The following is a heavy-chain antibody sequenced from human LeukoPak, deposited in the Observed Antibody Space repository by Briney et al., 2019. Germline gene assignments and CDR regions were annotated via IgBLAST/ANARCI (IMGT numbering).Heavy chain of an antibody. V-gene: IGHV3-23*05. CDR1: GFTSSNFP. Sequence: GGSLRLSCAASGFTSSNFPMFWVRQAPGKGLEWVSGISISGTSAYYADFVKGRFTMPRDNSKKTVYLEMNSLRVEDTALYYCAKLPERTTEITDYWGQGTLVTVSS. CDR2: ISISGTSA. J-gene: IGHJ4*02. CDR3: AKLPERTTEITDY. D-gene: IGHD4-11*01.